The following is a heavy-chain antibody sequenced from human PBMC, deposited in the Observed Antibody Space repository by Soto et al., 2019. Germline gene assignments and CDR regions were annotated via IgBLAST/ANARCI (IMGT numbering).Heavy chain of an antibody. CDR2: INPSGGTT. D-gene: IGHD3-10*01. J-gene: IGHJ4*02. Sequence: ASVKVSCKASGYTFTSYYMHYVRQAPGQGLEWMGMINPSGGTTDYAQKFQDSVTMTRDTSTSTVYMELSSLRSEDTAVYYCARGITMIRAPFDYWGQGTLVTVSS. CDR1: GYTFTSYY. CDR3: ARGITMIRAPFDY. V-gene: IGHV1-46*03.